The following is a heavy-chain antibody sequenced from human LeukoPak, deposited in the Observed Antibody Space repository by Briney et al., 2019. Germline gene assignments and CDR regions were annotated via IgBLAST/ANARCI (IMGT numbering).Heavy chain of an antibody. Sequence: QAGGSLRLSCAASGFTINSNAMHWVRQAPGKGLEWVALISYDGGTKSYAASVKGRFTISRDNSENTLYLQMNSLRAEDTAVYYCANSLGNILRENGKIVVVPALDYWGQGTLVTVSS. CDR1: GFTINSNA. V-gene: IGHV3-30-3*01. CDR2: ISYDGGTK. J-gene: IGHJ4*02. D-gene: IGHD2-2*01. CDR3: ANSLGNILRENGKIVVVPALDY.